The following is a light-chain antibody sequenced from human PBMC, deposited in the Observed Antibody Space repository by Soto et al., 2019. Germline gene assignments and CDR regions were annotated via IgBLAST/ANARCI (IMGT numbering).Light chain of an antibody. CDR1: QSVSTY. Sequence: EILLTQSPATLSLSPGERSTLSSRASQSVSTYLAWYQQKPGQAPRLLIYDASNRATGIPARFSGSGSGTDFTLTISSLEPEDFAVYYCQQRSNWPISFGQGTRLETK. CDR3: QQRSNWPIS. J-gene: IGKJ5*01. V-gene: IGKV3-11*01. CDR2: DAS.